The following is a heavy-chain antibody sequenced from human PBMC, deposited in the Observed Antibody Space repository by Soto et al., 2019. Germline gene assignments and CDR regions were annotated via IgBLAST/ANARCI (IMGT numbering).Heavy chain of an antibody. V-gene: IGHV3-13*01. Sequence: GGSLRLSCAASGFTFSSYDMHWVRQATGKGLEWVSAIGTAGDTYYPGSVKGRFTISRENAKNSLYLQMNSLRAGDTAVYYCARAVGAAAGTSVWYFDLWGRGTLVTVSS. CDR2: IGTAGDT. D-gene: IGHD6-13*01. CDR3: ARAVGAAAGTSVWYFDL. J-gene: IGHJ2*01. CDR1: GFTFSSYD.